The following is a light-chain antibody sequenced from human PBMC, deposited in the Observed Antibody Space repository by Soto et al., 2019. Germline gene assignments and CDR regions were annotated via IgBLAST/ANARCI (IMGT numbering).Light chain of an antibody. CDR2: SNN. V-gene: IGLV1-44*01. CDR1: SSNIGSNT. J-gene: IGLJ3*02. Sequence: QAVVTQPPSASGTPGQRVTISCSGSSSNIGSNTVNWYQQLPGTAPKLLIYSNNQRPSGVPDRFSGPKSGTSASLAISGLQSEDEADYYCAAWDDSLNGYWVFGGGTKLTVL. CDR3: AAWDDSLNGYWV.